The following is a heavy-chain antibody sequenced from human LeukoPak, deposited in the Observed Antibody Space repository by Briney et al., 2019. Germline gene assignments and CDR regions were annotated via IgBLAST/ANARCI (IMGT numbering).Heavy chain of an antibody. CDR3: ARGSWYSSGWYWFDP. J-gene: IGHJ5*02. V-gene: IGHV4-59*08. CDR1: GGSISSSY. D-gene: IGHD6-19*01. CDR2: IYYSGST. Sequence: SETLSLTCTVSGGSISSSYWSWIRQPPGKGLEWIGYIYYSGSTMYNPSLKSRVTISVDTSKNQFSLKLSSVTAADTAVYYCARGSWYSSGWYWFDPWGQGTLVTVSS.